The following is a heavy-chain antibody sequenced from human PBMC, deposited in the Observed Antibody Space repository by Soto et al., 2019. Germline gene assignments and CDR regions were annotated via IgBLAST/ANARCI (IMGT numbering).Heavy chain of an antibody. CDR1: GFTFDAYA. CDR3: AKSKVADYYYYYIDV. J-gene: IGHJ6*03. CDR2: ISWTSGSI. V-gene: IGHV3-9*01. D-gene: IGHD5-12*01. Sequence: EVQLVESGGGLVQPGRSLRLSCAASGFTFDAYAMHWVRQAPGKGLEWVSGISWTSGSIGYADSVKGRFTISRDNAKNTLYLQMNSLRAEDTALYYCAKSKVADYYYYYIDVWGKGTTVTVSS.